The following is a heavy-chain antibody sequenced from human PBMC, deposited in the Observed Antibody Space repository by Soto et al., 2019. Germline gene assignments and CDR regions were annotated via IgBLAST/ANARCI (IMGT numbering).Heavy chain of an antibody. J-gene: IGHJ5*02. CDR1: GFAVGSNY. D-gene: IGHD2-2*01. CDR2: IYIGGGT. Sequence: EVQLVESGGGLVRPGGSVRLSCAASGFAVGSNYMSWVRQAPGKGLEWVSLIYIGGGTHYADSVKGRFTISRDNSKNTLYLQMNSLRAEDTAVYHCTRGFCNSSSCYANWFDPWAREPWSPSLQ. V-gene: IGHV3-66*01. CDR3: TRGFCNSSSCYANWFDP.